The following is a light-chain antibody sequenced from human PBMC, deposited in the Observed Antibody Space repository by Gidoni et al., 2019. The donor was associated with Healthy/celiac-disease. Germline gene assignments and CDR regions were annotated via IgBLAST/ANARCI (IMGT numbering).Light chain of an antibody. CDR2: EVS. CDR1: SSDVAVYNY. J-gene: IGLJ3*02. Sequence: SALTQPASVSGSPGQSITISCTGTSSDVAVYNYVSWYQQHPGKAPKLMIYEVSYRPSGVSNRFSGSKSGKTASLTISGLQAEDEADYYCSSYTSSSTWVFGGGTKLTVL. CDR3: SSYTSSSTWV. V-gene: IGLV2-14*01.